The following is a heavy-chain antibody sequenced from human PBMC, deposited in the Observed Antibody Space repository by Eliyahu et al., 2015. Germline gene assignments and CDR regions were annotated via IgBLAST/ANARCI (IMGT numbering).Heavy chain of an antibody. CDR2: ISSSSSYI. J-gene: IGHJ6*03. Sequence: EVQLVESGGGLVKPGGSLRLSCAASGFPFXSXSXNXVPPAPGKGLGWVSSISSSSSYIYYADSVKGRFTISRDNAKNSLYLQMNSLRAEDTAVYYCARVRGGRAVAGTPATYYYYYMDVWGKGTTVTVSS. D-gene: IGHD6-19*01. CDR1: GFPFXSXS. CDR3: ARVRGGRAVAGTPATYYYYYMDV. V-gene: IGHV3-21*01.